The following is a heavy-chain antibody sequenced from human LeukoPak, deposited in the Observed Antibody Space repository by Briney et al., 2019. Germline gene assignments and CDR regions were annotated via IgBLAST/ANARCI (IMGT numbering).Heavy chain of an antibody. D-gene: IGHD5-18*01. CDR2: IKQDGSEK. Sequence: GGSLRLSCAASGFTFSSYWMSWVRQAPGKGLEWVANIKQDGSEKYYVDSVKGRFTISRDNAKNSLYLQMNSLRAEDTAVYFCARDGDTVMGPFFDYWGQGTLVTVSS. CDR1: GFTFSSYW. CDR3: ARDGDTVMGPFFDY. V-gene: IGHV3-7*01. J-gene: IGHJ4*02.